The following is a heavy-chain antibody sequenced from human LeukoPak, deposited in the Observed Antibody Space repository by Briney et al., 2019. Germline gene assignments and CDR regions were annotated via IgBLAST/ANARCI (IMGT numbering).Heavy chain of an antibody. V-gene: IGHV1-18*01. Sequence: ASVKVSCTASGYTFTSCGISWVRQAPGQGLEWMGWISAYNGNTNYAQKLQGRVTMTTDTSTSTAYMELRSLRSDDTAVYYCARVPIAAAATTYYYYSYMDVWGKGITVTVSS. CDR3: ARVPIAAAATTYYYYSYMDV. J-gene: IGHJ6*03. CDR2: ISAYNGNT. CDR1: GYTFTSCG. D-gene: IGHD6-13*01.